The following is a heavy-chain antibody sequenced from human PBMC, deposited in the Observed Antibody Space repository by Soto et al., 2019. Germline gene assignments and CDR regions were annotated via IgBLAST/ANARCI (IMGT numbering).Heavy chain of an antibody. Sequence: QVQLVESGGGVVQPGRYLRLSCAASGFSFSKYGMHWVRQAPGKGREWVAEMSDDGSKKYYGDSVKGRFTISRDNSKNTLYLVMDSLRPEDTAMYYCAKELRETGGYYFDCWGQGSLVTVSS. CDR3: AKELRETGGYYFDC. V-gene: IGHV3-30*18. J-gene: IGHJ4*02. CDR1: GFSFSKYG. CDR2: MSDDGSKK. D-gene: IGHD3-16*01.